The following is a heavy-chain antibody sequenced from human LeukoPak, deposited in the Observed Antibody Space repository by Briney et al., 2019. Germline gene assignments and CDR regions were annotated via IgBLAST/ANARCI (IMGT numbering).Heavy chain of an antibody. CDR1: GVPIRSGESY. V-gene: IGHV4-30-4*01. J-gene: IGHJ4*02. CDR2: VSSSGTT. Sequence: SQTLSLTCTVSGVPIRSGESYWGWIRQPPGKGLEWIACVSSSGTTYYNPPLKSRVSISLDTSGNQLSLKLSSVTAADTAVYYCSRSTGGLDSWGQGTLVSVSS. D-gene: IGHD2-8*02. CDR3: SRSTGGLDS.